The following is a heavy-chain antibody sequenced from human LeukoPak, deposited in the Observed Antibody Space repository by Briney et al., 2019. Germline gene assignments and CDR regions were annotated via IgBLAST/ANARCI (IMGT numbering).Heavy chain of an antibody. Sequence: ASVKVSCKASGYIFTSYYLHWVRQAPGQGLEGMGIINPSDSSTSYAQKFQGRVTITRDTSTSTVYMELSSLRSEDTAVYYCARGDDMVRGFIWFDPWGQGTLVTVSS. CDR1: GYIFTSYY. V-gene: IGHV1-46*01. CDR2: INPSDSST. D-gene: IGHD3-10*01. CDR3: ARGDDMVRGFIWFDP. J-gene: IGHJ5*02.